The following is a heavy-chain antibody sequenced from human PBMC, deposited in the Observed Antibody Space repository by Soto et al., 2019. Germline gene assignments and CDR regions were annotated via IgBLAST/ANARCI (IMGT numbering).Heavy chain of an antibody. D-gene: IGHD3-16*02. CDR3: TRGPLMITFGGVIVVPFDY. CDR1: GFTFGDYA. V-gene: IGHV3-49*05. J-gene: IGHJ4*02. Sequence: NPGGSLRLSCTASGFTFGDYAMSWFRQAPGKGLEWVGVIRSKAYGGTTEYAASVKGRFTISRDDSKSIAYLQMNSLKTEDTAVYYCTRGPLMITFGGVIVVPFDYWAQGTLVTVSS. CDR2: IRSKAYGGTT.